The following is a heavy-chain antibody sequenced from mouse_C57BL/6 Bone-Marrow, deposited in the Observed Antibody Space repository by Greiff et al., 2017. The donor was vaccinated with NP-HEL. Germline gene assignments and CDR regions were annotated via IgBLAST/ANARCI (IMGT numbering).Heavy chain of an antibody. D-gene: IGHD1-1*02. V-gene: IGHV14-4*01. Sequence: EVQLQESGAELVRPGASVKLSCTASGFNIKDDYMHWVKQRPEQGLEWIGWIDPENGDTEYASKFQGKATITADTSSNTAYLQLSSLTSEDTAVYYCTRLWAPFDYWGQGTTLTVSS. CDR3: TRLWAPFDY. CDR1: GFNIKDDY. CDR2: IDPENGDT. J-gene: IGHJ2*01.